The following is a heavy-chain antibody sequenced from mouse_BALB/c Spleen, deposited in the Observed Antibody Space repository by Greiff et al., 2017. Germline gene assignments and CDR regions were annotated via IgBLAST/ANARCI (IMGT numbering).Heavy chain of an antibody. CDR1: GFTFSSYA. J-gene: IGHJ2*01. V-gene: IGHV5-6-5*01. CDR2: ISSGGST. CDR3: ARIHYYGNYFDY. Sequence: EVKLVESGGGLVKPGGSLKLSCAASGFTFSSYAMSWVRQTPEKRLEWVASISSGGSTYYPDSVKGRFTISRDNARNILYLQMSSLRSEDTAMYYCARIHYYGNYFDYWGQGTTLTVSS. D-gene: IGHD1-2*01.